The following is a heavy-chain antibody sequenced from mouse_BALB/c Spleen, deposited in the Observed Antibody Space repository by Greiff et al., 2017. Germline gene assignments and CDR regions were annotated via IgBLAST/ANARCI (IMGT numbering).Heavy chain of an antibody. CDR3: ARATTVVDWYFDV. V-gene: IGHV7-1*02. D-gene: IGHD1-1*01. CDR2: SRNKANDYTT. CDR1: GFTFSDFY. J-gene: IGHJ1*01. Sequence: EVKLVESGGGLVQPGGSLRLSCATSGFTFSDFYMEWVRQPPGKRLEWIAASRNKANDYTTEYSASVKGRFIVSRDTSQSILYLQMNALRAEDTAIDYCARATTVVDWYFDVWGAGTTVTVSS.